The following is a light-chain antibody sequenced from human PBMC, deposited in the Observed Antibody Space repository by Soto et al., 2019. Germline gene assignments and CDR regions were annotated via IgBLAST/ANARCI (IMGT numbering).Light chain of an antibody. J-gene: IGKJ4*01. Sequence: DIQMTQSPSSLSASIGDRVTITCRASQGIGNYVAWYQQKPGKHPSLLIYAASTLQSGVPPRFIGSGFGTDFTLTISSLQPEDVATYYCHSYNRAPLTFGGGTKVDIK. CDR2: AAS. CDR1: QGIGNY. CDR3: HSYNRAPLT. V-gene: IGKV1-27*01.